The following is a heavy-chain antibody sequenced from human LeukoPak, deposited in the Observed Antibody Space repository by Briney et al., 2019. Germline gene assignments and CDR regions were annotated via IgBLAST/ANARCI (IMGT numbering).Heavy chain of an antibody. Sequence: GGSLRLSCAASGFTFDDYAMHWVRQAPGKGLEWVSGISWNSGSIGYADSVKGRFTISRDNAKNSLYLQMNSLRAEDTALYYCAKAKSNPITMVRGVLTYYFDYWGQGTLVTVSS. V-gene: IGHV3-9*01. CDR3: AKAKSNPITMVRGVLTYYFDY. J-gene: IGHJ4*02. D-gene: IGHD3-10*01. CDR2: ISWNSGSI. CDR1: GFTFDDYA.